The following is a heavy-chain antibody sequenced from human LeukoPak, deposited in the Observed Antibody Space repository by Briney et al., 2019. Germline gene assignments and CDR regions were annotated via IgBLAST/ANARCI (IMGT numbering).Heavy chain of an antibody. Sequence: PGGSLRLSCAASGFTFSSCAMSWVRQAPGKGLEWVSAISGSGGSTYYADSVKGRFTISRDNSRNTLYLQMNSLRAEDTAVYYCAKAHYDILTGYSPTLHFDYWGQGTLVTVSS. J-gene: IGHJ4*02. CDR1: GFTFSSCA. CDR2: ISGSGGST. V-gene: IGHV3-23*01. D-gene: IGHD3-9*01. CDR3: AKAHYDILTGYSPTLHFDY.